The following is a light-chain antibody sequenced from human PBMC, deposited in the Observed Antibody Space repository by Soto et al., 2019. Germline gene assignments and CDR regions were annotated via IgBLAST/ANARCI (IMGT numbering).Light chain of an antibody. CDR3: CSYSGSSTIVV. V-gene: IGLV2-14*03. CDR2: DVD. CDR1: SSDVGGYNF. Sequence: QSVLTQPASVSGSPGQSITISCTGTSSDVGGYNFVSWYQQHPGKAPRFMIFDVDNRPSGVSTRFSGSKSGNTASLTISGLQAEDEADYYCCSYSGSSTIVVLGGGTKLTVL. J-gene: IGLJ2*01.